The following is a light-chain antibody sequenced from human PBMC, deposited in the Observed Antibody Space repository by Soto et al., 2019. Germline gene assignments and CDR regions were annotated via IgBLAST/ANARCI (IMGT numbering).Light chain of an antibody. V-gene: IGKV3-20*01. J-gene: IGKJ1*01. CDR3: QQYGSSPRT. CDR1: QSVSNHY. CDR2: GAS. Sequence: EIVMTHSPTTLSASPGAICTLSCRASQSVSNHYLAWYQPKPGQAPRLLIDGASSRATGIPDRFSGSGSGTDFTLTSSRLEPEDFAVYYCQQYGSSPRTFGQGTKVEIK.